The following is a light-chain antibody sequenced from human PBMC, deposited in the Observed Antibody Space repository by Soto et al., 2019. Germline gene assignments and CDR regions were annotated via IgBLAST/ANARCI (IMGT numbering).Light chain of an antibody. V-gene: IGKV3-11*01. CDR2: DAT. CDR1: QSVSSY. J-gene: IGKJ4*01. Sequence: DILLTQSPSTLSLSPGERATLSCRASQSVSSYLAWYQQKPGKAPKLLISDATNRATGIPARFSGSGSGTDFTLTIDSLEPEDFAVYYCQQRINWPLTFGGGTKVDIK. CDR3: QQRINWPLT.